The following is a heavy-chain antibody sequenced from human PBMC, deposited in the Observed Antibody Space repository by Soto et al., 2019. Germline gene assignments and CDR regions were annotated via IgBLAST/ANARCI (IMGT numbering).Heavy chain of an antibody. J-gene: IGHJ4*01. CDR3: AKRQHLGELSLQEDYFDY. CDR1: GFTFSSYA. D-gene: IGHD3-16*02. Sequence: EVQLLESGGGLVQPGGSLRLSCAASGFTFSSYAMSWVRQSPGKGLEWVSAISGSGGSTYYADSVKGRFTISRDNTKNTLYMQKNSLRAEDTAVYYCAKRQHLGELSLQEDYFDYWGHGTLVTVSS. V-gene: IGHV3-23*01. CDR2: ISGSGGST.